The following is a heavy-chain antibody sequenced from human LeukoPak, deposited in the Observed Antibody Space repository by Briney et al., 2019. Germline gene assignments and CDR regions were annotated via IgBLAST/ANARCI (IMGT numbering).Heavy chain of an antibody. V-gene: IGHV3-74*01. CDR3: ARDHHLDS. J-gene: IGHJ4*02. CDR1: GFTFSSYW. CDR2: INSDGSST. Sequence: SGGSLRLSCAASGFTFSSYWMHWVRQAPGKRLVWVSRINSDGSSTSYADSVKGRFTISRDNAKNTLYLQMNTLRAEDTAMYHCARDHHLDSWGQGTLVTVSS.